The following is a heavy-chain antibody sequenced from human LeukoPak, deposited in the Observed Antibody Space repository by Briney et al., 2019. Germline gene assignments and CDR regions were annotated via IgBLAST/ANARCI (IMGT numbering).Heavy chain of an antibody. Sequence: KSSETLSLTCTVSGGSISSSSYYWGWIRQPPGKGLEWIGSIYYSGSTYYNPSLKSRVTISVDASKNQISLRLTSVTAADTAVYYCAKGLRQIWFGELNDAFDIWGQGTMVHVSS. CDR2: IYYSGST. V-gene: IGHV4-39*07. D-gene: IGHD3-10*01. J-gene: IGHJ3*02. CDR1: GGSISSSSYY. CDR3: AKGLRQIWFGELNDAFDI.